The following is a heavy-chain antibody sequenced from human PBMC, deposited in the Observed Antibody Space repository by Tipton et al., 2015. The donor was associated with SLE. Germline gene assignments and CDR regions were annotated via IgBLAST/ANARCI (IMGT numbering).Heavy chain of an antibody. CDR2: IYNNGRT. J-gene: IGHJ2*01. Sequence: TLSLTCTVSGGSISSSSYYWGWIRQPPGKGLEWIGTIYNNGRTYYNPSLKSRVTISVDTSKNQFSLKLSSVTAADTAVYYCATDPGDWYFDLWGRGTLVTVSS. CDR1: GGSISSSSYY. V-gene: IGHV4-39*07. CDR3: ATDPGDWYFDL.